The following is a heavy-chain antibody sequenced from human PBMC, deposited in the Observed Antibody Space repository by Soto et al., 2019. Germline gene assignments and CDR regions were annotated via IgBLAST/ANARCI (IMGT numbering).Heavy chain of an antibody. CDR1: GYTFTSYY. J-gene: IGHJ4*02. D-gene: IGHD3-22*01. V-gene: IGHV1-46*01. CDR3: ARLDYYDSSGYYYVFDY. CDR2: INPGGGST. Sequence: ASVKVSCKASGYTFTSYYMHWVRQAPGQGLEWMGIINPGGGSTSYAQKFQGRVTMTRDTSTSTVYMELSSLRSEDTAVYYCARLDYYDSSGYYYVFDYWGQGTLVTVSS.